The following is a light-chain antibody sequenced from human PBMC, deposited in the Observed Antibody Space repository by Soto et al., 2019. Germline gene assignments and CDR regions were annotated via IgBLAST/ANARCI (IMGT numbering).Light chain of an antibody. CDR3: AAWDDSRGAYV. CDR1: NSNIGTNT. CDR2: TNN. J-gene: IGLJ1*01. Sequence: QSALTQPPSASATPGQRGTISCSGSNSNIGTNTVNCYKQFPGTAPRLLIYTNNQRPSGPPQRFSGSNTGTSASLAIGGLQSEDGADYYCAAWDDSRGAYVFGTGTKVTVL. V-gene: IGLV1-44*01.